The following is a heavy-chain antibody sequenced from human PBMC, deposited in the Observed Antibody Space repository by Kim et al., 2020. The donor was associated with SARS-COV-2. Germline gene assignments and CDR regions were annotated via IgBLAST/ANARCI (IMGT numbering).Heavy chain of an antibody. CDR2: INAGNGNT. J-gene: IGHJ4*02. D-gene: IGHD3-22*01. V-gene: IGHV1-3*01. CDR3: ARDGGTDYYDNSFDY. CDR1: GYTFTSYA. Sequence: ASVKVSCKASGYTFTSYAMHWVRQAPGQRLEWMGWINAGNGNTKYSQKFQGRVTITRDTSASTAYMGLSSLRSEDTAVYYCARDGGTDYYDNSFDYWGQGTLVTVSS.